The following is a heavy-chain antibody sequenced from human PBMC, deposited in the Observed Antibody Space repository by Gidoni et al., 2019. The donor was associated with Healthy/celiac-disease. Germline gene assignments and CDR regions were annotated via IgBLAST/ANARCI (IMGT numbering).Heavy chain of an antibody. D-gene: IGHD2-8*01. J-gene: IGHJ4*02. CDR1: GFTFSSYA. CDR3: AKEAVMGLARPSEVDY. Sequence: EVPLLEPGGGLVQPGGSLRLSCAASGFTFSSYAMSWVRQAPGKGLEWVSAISGSGGSTYYADSVKGRFTISRDNSKNTLYLQMNSLRAEDTAVYYCAKEAVMGLARPSEVDYWGQGTLVTVSS. CDR2: ISGSGGST. V-gene: IGHV3-23*01.